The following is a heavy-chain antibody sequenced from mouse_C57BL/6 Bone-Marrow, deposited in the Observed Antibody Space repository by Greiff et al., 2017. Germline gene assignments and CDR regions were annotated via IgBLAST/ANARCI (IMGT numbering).Heavy chain of an antibody. CDR3: ARGSPRYYDYGGAYFDY. D-gene: IGHD2-4*01. Sequence: ESGPGLVQPSQSLSLTCSVTGYSITSGYYWNWIRQFPGNKLEWMGYISYDGSNNYNPSLKNRISITRDTSKNQFFLKLNSVTTEDTATYYCARGSPRYYDYGGAYFDYWGQGTTRTVSS. V-gene: IGHV3-6*01. CDR1: GYSITSGYY. J-gene: IGHJ2*01. CDR2: ISYDGSN.